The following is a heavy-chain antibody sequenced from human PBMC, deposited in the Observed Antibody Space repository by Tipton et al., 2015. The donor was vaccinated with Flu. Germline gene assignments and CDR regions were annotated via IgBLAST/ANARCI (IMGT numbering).Heavy chain of an antibody. V-gene: IGHV4-31*03. Sequence: TLSLTCTVSGGSISSGGYYWSWIRQHPGKGLEWIGYIYYSGSTYYNPSLKSRVTISVDTSKNQFSLKLSSVTAADTAVYYCARGTALIAFDIWGQGTMVTVSS. CDR3: ARGTALIAFDI. J-gene: IGHJ3*02. CDR2: IYYSGST. D-gene: IGHD3-22*01. CDR1: GGSISSGGYY.